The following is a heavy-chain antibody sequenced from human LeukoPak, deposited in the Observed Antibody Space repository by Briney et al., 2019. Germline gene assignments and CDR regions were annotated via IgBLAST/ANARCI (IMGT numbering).Heavy chain of an antibody. CDR3: AKGSGLTGTFFDY. J-gene: IGHJ4*02. Sequence: GGSLRLSCAASGFTFSSYAMSWVRQAPGRGLEWVSTISGSGGSTYYADSVKGRFTISRDNSKNMLYLQMNSLRAEDTAVYYCAKGSGLTGTFFDYWGQGTLVTVSS. D-gene: IGHD7-27*01. CDR1: GFTFSSYA. CDR2: ISGSGGST. V-gene: IGHV3-23*01.